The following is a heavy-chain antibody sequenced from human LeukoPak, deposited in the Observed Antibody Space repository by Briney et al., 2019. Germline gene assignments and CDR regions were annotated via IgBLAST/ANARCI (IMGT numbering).Heavy chain of an antibody. CDR1: NGFDNLYF. CDR3: AVYGGNWDFDS. D-gene: IGHD4/OR15-4a*01. Sequence: SETLSLTCAVYNGFDNLYFMLVRQPPGKGLEWIGEVTYRGSANYNPSLRSRATISISVSQRQFSLILKSVTAADAATYYCAVYGGNWDFDSWGQGTPVTVSS. CDR2: VTYRGSA. V-gene: IGHV4-34*01. J-gene: IGHJ4*02.